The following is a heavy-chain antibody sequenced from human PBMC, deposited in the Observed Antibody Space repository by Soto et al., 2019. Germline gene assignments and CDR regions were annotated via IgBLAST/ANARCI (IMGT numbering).Heavy chain of an antibody. J-gene: IGHJ2*01. D-gene: IGHD6-6*01. Sequence: QVQLVQSGAEVKKPGSSVKVSCKASGGTFSSYAISWVRQAPGQGLEWMGGIIPIFGTANYAQKFQGRVTITADESTSTAYMELSSLRSEDSAVYYCARAPLRGSSSSYWSFDLWGRGTLVTVSS. CDR3: ARAPLRGSSSSYWSFDL. CDR1: GGTFSSYA. V-gene: IGHV1-69*01. CDR2: IIPIFGTA.